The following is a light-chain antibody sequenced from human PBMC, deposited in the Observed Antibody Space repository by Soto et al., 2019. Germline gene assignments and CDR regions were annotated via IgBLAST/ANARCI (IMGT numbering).Light chain of an antibody. CDR2: NVS. CDR1: SSDVGGYNS. CDR3: SSYTSISTYV. Sequence: QSALTQPASVSGSPGQSITISCTGTSSDVGGYNSVSWYQQHPGKAPKLMIYNVSNRPSGISDRFSGSRSGNTASLTISGLQAEDDADYYCSSYTSISTYVFGTGTKVTVL. V-gene: IGLV2-14*03. J-gene: IGLJ1*01.